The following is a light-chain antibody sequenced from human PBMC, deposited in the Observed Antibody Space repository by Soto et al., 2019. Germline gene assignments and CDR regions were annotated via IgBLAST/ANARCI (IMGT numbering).Light chain of an antibody. CDR1: QSVSSN. Sequence: EIVMTQSPATLSVSPGERATLSCSASQSVSSNLAWYQQKPGQAPRLLIYGASTRATGIPARFSGSGSGTEFTLTISSLQSEDFAVYYCQQYNNWPSWTFGQGTKVDI. CDR2: GAS. V-gene: IGKV3-15*01. CDR3: QQYNNWPSWT. J-gene: IGKJ1*01.